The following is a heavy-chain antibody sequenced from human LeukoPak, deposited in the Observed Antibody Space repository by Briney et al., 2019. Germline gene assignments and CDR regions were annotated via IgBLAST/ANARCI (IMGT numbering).Heavy chain of an antibody. CDR1: GGSISSGGYY. CDR2: IYYSGST. V-gene: IGHV4-31*03. D-gene: IGHD5-12*01. Sequence: TSETLSLTCTVSGGSISSGGYYWSWIRQHPGKGLEWIGYIYYSGSTYYNPSLKSRVTISVDTSKNQFSLKLSSVTAADTAVYYCARWLPFQYYFDYWGQGTLVTVSS. J-gene: IGHJ4*02. CDR3: ARWLPFQYYFDY.